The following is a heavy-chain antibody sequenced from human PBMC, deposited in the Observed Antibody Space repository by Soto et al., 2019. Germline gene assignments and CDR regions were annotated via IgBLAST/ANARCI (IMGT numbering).Heavy chain of an antibody. CDR1: GGSISSDSYY. D-gene: IGHD3-10*01. V-gene: IGHV4-31*03. CDR2: VYYSGNT. J-gene: IGHJ4*02. CDR3: AVGSGGVWFSFDS. Sequence: QVQLQESGPGLVKPSQTLSLSCTVSGGSISSDSYYWTWIRQHPGKGLEWIGYVYYSGNTYYNPSLKCRLSISLDTSKKQCSQKLTSVTAADTVGYFCAVGSGGVWFSFDSWVQGILVTVSS.